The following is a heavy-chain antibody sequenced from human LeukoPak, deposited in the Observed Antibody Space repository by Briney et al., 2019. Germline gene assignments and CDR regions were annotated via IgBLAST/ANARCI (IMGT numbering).Heavy chain of an antibody. CDR2: INPNSGGT. Sequence: ASVKASCKASGYTFTGYYMHWVRQAPGQGLEWMGWINPNSGGTNYAQKFQGRVTMTRDTSISTAYMELSRLRSDDTAVYYCARDLPSVWGSYRYRRRFDPWGQGTLVTVSS. CDR3: ARDLPSVWGSYRYRRRFDP. J-gene: IGHJ5*02. D-gene: IGHD3-16*02. V-gene: IGHV1-2*02. CDR1: GYTFTGYY.